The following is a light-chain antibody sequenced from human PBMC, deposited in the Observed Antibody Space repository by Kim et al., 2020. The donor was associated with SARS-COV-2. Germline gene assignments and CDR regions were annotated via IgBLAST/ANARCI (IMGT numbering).Light chain of an antibody. Sequence: ASVGDRVTITCQANQDISNHLNWYQQTPGKPPNLLIFGASRLGTGVPSRFIGSGSGTDFTFTITSLQPEDIATYYCQQYGDVPPTFGPGTKVDVK. V-gene: IGKV1-33*01. CDR1: QDISNH. J-gene: IGKJ3*01. CDR2: GAS. CDR3: QQYGDVPPT.